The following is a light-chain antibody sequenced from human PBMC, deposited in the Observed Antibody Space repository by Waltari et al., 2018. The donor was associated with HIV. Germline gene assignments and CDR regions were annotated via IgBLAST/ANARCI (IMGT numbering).Light chain of an antibody. J-gene: IGLJ3*02. CDR1: YY. V-gene: IGLV8-61*01. Sequence: QTVVTQEPSFSVSPGGTVTLTSSYYPRWNQQTPGQAPRTLITNTNTRSSGVPDRFSGSILGNRAALTITGAQADDESAYYCLLYMGSGVWVFGGGTKLTVL. CDR2: NTN. CDR3: LLYMGSGVWV.